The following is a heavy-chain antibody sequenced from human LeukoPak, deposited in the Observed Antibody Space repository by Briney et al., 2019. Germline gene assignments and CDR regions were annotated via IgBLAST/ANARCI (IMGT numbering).Heavy chain of an antibody. CDR1: GIIFSSYG. D-gene: IGHD3-10*01. J-gene: IGHJ4*02. V-gene: IGHV3-30*18. CDR2: ISYDGSNK. Sequence: GGSLRLSCAASGIIFSSYGMHWVRQAPGKGLEWVAIISYDGSNKYYADSVKGRFTISRDNSKNTLYLQMNSLRAEDTAVYYCAKDHGSGNVFDYWGQGTLVTVSS. CDR3: AKDHGSGNVFDY.